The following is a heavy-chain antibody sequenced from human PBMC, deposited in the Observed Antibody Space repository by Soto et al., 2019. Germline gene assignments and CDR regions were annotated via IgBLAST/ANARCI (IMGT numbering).Heavy chain of an antibody. CDR3: ARGGIVAASKLYGMDV. D-gene: IGHD1-26*01. CDR2: ITSSSSTI. V-gene: IGHV3-48*02. J-gene: IGHJ6*01. Sequence: GSLRLSCAASGFTFSGSSMNWVRQAPGKGLEWVSYITSSSSTIYYADSVKGRFTISRDNGENSLHLQMNSLRDEDTAVYYCARGGIVAASKLYGMDVWGQGTTVTASS. CDR1: GFTFSGSS.